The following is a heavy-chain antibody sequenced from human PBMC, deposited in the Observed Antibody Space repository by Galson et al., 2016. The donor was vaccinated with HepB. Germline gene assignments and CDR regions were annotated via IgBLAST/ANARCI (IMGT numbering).Heavy chain of an antibody. CDR3: AKAYRSCGGDCSYVWYFDV. Sequence: SLRLSCAASGFSLTDYAITWVRQAPGKGLEWVSAITYRGTRTYYADSLKGRLILTRDAFKNIVYLQIDSLRAEDTAVYYCAKAYRSCGGDCSYVWYFDVWGRGTLVTVSS. CDR2: ITYRGTRT. CDR1: GFSLTDYA. D-gene: IGHD2-21*01. V-gene: IGHV3-23*01. J-gene: IGHJ2*01.